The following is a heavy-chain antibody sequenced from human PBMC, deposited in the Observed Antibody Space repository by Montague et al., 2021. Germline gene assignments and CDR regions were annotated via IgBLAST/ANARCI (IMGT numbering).Heavy chain of an antibody. Sequence: SLRLSCAASGFTFSTYNIHWVRQAPGKGLVWVSRIVGDGHYKNYADSVQGRFTISRDNAENTLYLQMDGLRVGDTAVYYCVRDGDGFNFDYWGHGTLVTVSS. D-gene: IGHD5-24*01. J-gene: IGHJ4*01. V-gene: IGHV3-74*01. CDR3: VRDGDGFNFDY. CDR1: GFTFSTYN. CDR2: IVGDGHYK.